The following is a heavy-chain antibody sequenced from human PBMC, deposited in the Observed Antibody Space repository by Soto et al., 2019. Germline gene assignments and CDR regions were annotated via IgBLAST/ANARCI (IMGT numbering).Heavy chain of an antibody. D-gene: IGHD2-2*02. CDR1: GGSISSGGYY. J-gene: IGHJ5*02. CDR2: IYYSGST. Sequence: SETLSLTCTVSGGSISSGGYYWSWIRQHPGKGLEWIGYIYYSGSTYYNPSLKSRVTISVDTSKNQFSLKLSSVTAADTAVYYCARGYCSSTSCYTGGNWFDPWGQGTLVTVS. CDR3: ARGYCSSTSCYTGGNWFDP. V-gene: IGHV4-31*03.